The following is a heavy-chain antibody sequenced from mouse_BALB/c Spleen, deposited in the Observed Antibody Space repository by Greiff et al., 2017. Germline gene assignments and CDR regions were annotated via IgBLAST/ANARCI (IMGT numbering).Heavy chain of an antibody. V-gene: IGHV5-6*01. CDR3: ARNYRYDEGVYAMDY. Sequence: VQLKESGGDLVKPGGSLKLSCAASGFTFSSYGMSWVRQTPDKRLEWVATISSGGSYTYYPDSVKGRFTISRDNAKNTLYLQMSSLKSEDTAMYYCARNYRYDEGVYAMDYWGQGTSVTVSS. J-gene: IGHJ4*01. D-gene: IGHD2-14*01. CDR2: ISSGGSYT. CDR1: GFTFSSYG.